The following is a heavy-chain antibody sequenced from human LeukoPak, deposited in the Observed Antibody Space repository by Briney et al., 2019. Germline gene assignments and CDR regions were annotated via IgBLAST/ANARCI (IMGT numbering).Heavy chain of an antibody. D-gene: IGHD2-21*02. J-gene: IGHJ4*02. CDR2: IYSGGST. CDR1: GFTVSSNY. Sequence: GGSLRLSCAASGFTVSSNYMSWVRQAPGKGLEWVSVIYSGGSTYYADSVKGRFTISRDNSKNTLYPQMNSLRAEDTAVYYCARYCGGDCYGFDYWGQGTLVTVSS. V-gene: IGHV3-53*01. CDR3: ARYCGGDCYGFDY.